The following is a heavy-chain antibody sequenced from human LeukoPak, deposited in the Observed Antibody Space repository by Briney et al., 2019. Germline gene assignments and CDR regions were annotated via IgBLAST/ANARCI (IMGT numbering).Heavy chain of an antibody. CDR3: ARDGADTVSTFNY. CDR1: GFTFSSYS. V-gene: IGHV3-21*01. J-gene: IGHJ4*02. D-gene: IGHD4-11*01. Sequence: GGSLRLSCAASGFTFSSYSMNWVRQAPVKGLEWVSSISSSSSYIYYADSVKGRFTISRDNAKNSLYLQMNSLRAEDTAVYYCARDGADTVSTFNYWGQGTLVTVSS. CDR2: ISSSSSYI.